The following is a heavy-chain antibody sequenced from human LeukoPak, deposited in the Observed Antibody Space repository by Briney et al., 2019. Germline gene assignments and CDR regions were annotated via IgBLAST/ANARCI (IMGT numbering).Heavy chain of an antibody. CDR3: ASSSIRYYFDY. Sequence: GASVKVSCKASGYTFTSYCMHWVRQAPGQGLEWMGIINPSGGSTSYAQKFQGRVTMTRDTSTSTVYMELSSLRSEDTAVYYCASSSIRYYFDYWGQGTLVTVSS. D-gene: IGHD4-17*01. V-gene: IGHV1-46*01. J-gene: IGHJ4*02. CDR1: GYTFTSYC. CDR2: INPSGGST.